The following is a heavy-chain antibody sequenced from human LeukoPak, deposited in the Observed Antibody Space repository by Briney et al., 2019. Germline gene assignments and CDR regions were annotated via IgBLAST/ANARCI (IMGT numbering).Heavy chain of an antibody. J-gene: IGHJ4*02. V-gene: IGHV3-7*01. CDR2: RKQDGSEK. D-gene: IGHD6-19*01. CDR1: GFTFSSYW. CDR3: ARGPRAVAGTGGGY. Sequence: GGSLRLSCAASGFTFSSYWMSWVRQAPGKGLEWVANRKQDGSEKYYVDSVKGRFTISRDNAKNSLYLQMNSLRAEDTAVYYCARGPRAVAGTGGGYWGQGTLVTVSS.